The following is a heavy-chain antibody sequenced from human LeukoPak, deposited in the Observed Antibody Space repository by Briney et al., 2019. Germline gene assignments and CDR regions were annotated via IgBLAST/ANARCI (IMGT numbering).Heavy chain of an antibody. CDR2: INAGNGNT. CDR1: GYTFTSYA. D-gene: IGHD2-8*01. CDR3: ARDRYCTNGVCSYYFDY. Sequence: GASVKVSCKASGYTFTSYAMHWVRQAPGQRLEWMGWINAGNGNTKYSQKFQGGVTITRDTSASTAYMELSSLRSEDTAVYYCARDRYCTNGVCSYYFDYWGQGTLVTVSS. J-gene: IGHJ4*02. V-gene: IGHV1-3*01.